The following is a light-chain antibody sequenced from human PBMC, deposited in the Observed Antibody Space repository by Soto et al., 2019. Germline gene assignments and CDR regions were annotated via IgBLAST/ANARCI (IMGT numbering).Light chain of an antibody. Sequence: QSVLTQPPSVSEAPRQRVTISCSGSRSNVGDNAVNWYQQFPGKAPKLLIYYDDLLTSGVSDRFSGSKSGTSASLAISGLQSEDEGEYYCEAWDDSLNGWVFGGGTKLTVL. CDR2: YDD. CDR1: RSNVGDNA. CDR3: EAWDDSLNGWV. J-gene: IGLJ3*02. V-gene: IGLV1-36*01.